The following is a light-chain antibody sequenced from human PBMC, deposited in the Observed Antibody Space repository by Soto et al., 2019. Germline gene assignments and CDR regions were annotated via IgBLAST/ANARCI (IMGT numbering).Light chain of an antibody. CDR3: AAWDDSLNGFLV. V-gene: IGLV1-44*01. CDR1: SSNIGSNS. J-gene: IGLJ3*02. Sequence: QAALTQPPSASGTPGQRVTIACNGSSSNIGSNSVNWCQQVPGAAPKLLISRNDERTYGVPDRFSVSKSGTSASLAISGLLSEDEADYYCAAWDDSLNGFLVFGGGTKRPVL. CDR2: RND.